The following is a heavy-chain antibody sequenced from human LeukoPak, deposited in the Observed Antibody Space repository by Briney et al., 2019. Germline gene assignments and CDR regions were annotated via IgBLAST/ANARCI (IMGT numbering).Heavy chain of an antibody. CDR3: ARVAAGIGFFQH. V-gene: IGHV4-39*07. CDR1: GGSISSGDYY. Sequence: SETLSLTCTVSGGSISSGDYYWSWIRQPPGKGLEWIGSIYHSGSTYYNPSLKSRVTISVDTSKNQLSLKLSSVTAADTAVYYCARVAAGIGFFQHWGQGTLVTVSS. CDR2: IYHSGST. D-gene: IGHD6-13*01. J-gene: IGHJ1*01.